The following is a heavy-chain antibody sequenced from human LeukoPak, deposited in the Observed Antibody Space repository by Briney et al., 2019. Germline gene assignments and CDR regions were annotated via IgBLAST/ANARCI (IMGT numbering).Heavy chain of an antibody. D-gene: IGHD3-22*01. CDR3: AKDIRGYYDSSGYDI. Sequence: GGSLRLSCAASGFTFDDYAMHWVRQAPGKGLEWVSGISWNSGSIGYADSVKGRFTISRDNAKNSLYLQMNSLRAEDTALYYCAKDIRGYYDSSGYDIWGQGTMVTVSS. CDR1: GFTFDDYA. CDR2: ISWNSGSI. V-gene: IGHV3-9*01. J-gene: IGHJ3*02.